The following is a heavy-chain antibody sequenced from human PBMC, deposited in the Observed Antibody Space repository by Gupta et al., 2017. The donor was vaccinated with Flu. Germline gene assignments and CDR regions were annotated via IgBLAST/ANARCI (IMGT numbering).Heavy chain of an antibody. CDR1: GFHFKYYA. V-gene: IGHV3-23*01. Sequence: EVQMLESGGGLVQPGGSLRLSCAVSGFHFKYYAMSWVRQAPGKGLEWVSAISDNGGTTNYADSVKGRFTISRDNSKNALFLQMNRLRAEDTAVYYCAKRSSSLSGYFDSWGQGTLVTVSS. CDR2: ISDNGGTT. CDR3: AKRSSSLSGYFDS. J-gene: IGHJ4*02.